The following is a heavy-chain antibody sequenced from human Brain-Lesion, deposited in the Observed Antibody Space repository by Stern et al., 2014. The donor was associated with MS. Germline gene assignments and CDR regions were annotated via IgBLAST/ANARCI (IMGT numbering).Heavy chain of an antibody. Sequence: QLQLQESGPGLVKPSETLSLTCTVSGVSIRDYYWSWIRQPPGQGLQWIGYIYNSGGTKYNPSLKSRVTISIDTSTKEFSLKLRSVTAADTAVYYCARHYDSTGYGRENWFDPWGQGTLVTVSS. CDR1: GVSIRDYY. V-gene: IGHV4-59*01. D-gene: IGHD3-22*01. J-gene: IGHJ5*02. CDR3: ARHYDSTGYGRENWFDP. CDR2: IYNSGGT.